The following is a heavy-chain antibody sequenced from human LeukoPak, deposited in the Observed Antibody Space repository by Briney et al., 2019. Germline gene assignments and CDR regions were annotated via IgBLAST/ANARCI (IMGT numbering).Heavy chain of an antibody. V-gene: IGHV3-7*01. D-gene: IGHD5-18*01. J-gene: IGHJ4*02. CDR2: IKQDGSEK. CDR1: GFTFNHYW. Sequence: GGSLRLSCAAAGFTFNHYWMTWVRQAPERGLEWVANIKQDGSEKHYVDSVKGRFTISRDNAKNSLYLQMNSLRAEDTAVYYCARDSRYSLDYWGQGTLVTVSS. CDR3: ARDSRYSLDY.